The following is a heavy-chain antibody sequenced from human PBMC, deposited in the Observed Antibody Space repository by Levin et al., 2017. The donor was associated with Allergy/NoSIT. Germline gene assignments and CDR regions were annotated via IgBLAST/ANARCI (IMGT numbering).Heavy chain of an antibody. V-gene: IGHV3-30*18. CDR2: ISYDGSNK. CDR1: GFTFSSYG. D-gene: IGHD3-10*01. J-gene: IGHJ4*02. Sequence: GGSLRLSCAASGFTFSSYGMHWVRQAPGKGLEWVAVISYDGSNKYYADSVKGRFTISRDNSKNTLYLQMNSLRAEDTAVYYCAKDLVTMVRGVISLDYWGQGTLVTVSS. CDR3: AKDLVTMVRGVISLDY.